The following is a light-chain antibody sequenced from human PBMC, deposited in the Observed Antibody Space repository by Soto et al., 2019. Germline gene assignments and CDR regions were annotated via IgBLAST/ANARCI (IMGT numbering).Light chain of an antibody. CDR2: EVT. CDR3: SSYGGNNNLL. Sequence: QSVLTQPPSASGSPGQSVAISCTGTSSDVGGYDYVSWYQQHPGKAPKLMIYEVTKRPSGVPDRFSGSKSGNTASLTVSGLRAEDEADYYCSSYGGNNNLLFGGGTKLTVL. J-gene: IGLJ2*01. V-gene: IGLV2-8*01. CDR1: SSDVGGYDY.